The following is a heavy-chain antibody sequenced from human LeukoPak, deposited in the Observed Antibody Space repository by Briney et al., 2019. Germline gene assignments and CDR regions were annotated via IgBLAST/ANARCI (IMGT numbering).Heavy chain of an antibody. CDR1: GGSIGSSSYH. J-gene: IGHJ3*02. CDR2: IYYSGST. V-gene: IGHV4-39*01. Sequence: SETLSLTCTVSGGSIGSSSYHWGWIRQPPGKGLEWIGSIYYSGSTYYNASLKSRVTISADTSKNQFSLKLSSVTAADTAVYYCARPLSGSSSWHGDAFDIWGQGTMVTVSS. D-gene: IGHD6-13*01. CDR3: ARPLSGSSSWHGDAFDI.